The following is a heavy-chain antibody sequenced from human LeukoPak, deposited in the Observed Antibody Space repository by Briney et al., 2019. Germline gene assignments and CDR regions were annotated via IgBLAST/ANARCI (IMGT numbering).Heavy chain of an antibody. V-gene: IGHV3-23*01. J-gene: IGHJ4*02. D-gene: IGHD6-6*01. CDR1: GFTFSSYG. CDR3: TRVSSLIAARPPLLVDY. CDR2: ISGSGGST. Sequence: GGSLRLSCAASGFTFSSYGMSWVRQAPGKGLEWVSAISGSGGSTYYADSVKGRFTISRDNSKNTLYLQMNSLKTEDTAVYYCTRVSSLIAARPPLLVDYWGQGTLVTVSS.